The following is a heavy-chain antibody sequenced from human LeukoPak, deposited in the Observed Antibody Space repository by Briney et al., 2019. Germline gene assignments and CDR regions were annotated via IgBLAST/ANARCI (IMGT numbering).Heavy chain of an antibody. V-gene: IGHV4-59*01. D-gene: IGHD6-6*01. CDR2: IYYSGST. Sequence: SETLSLTCTVSGGSISSYYWSWIRQPPGKGLEWIGYIYYSGSTNYNSSLKSRVTISVDTSKNQFSLKLSSVTAADTAVYYCARGGEYSSSSIGYYYYYMDVWGKGTTVTVSS. J-gene: IGHJ6*03. CDR3: ARGGEYSSSSIGYYYYYMDV. CDR1: GGSISSYY.